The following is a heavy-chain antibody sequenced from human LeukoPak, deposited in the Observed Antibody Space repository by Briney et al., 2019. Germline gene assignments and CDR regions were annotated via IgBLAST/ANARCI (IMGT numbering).Heavy chain of an antibody. V-gene: IGHV1-69*13. Sequence: SVKVSCKASGGTFSSYAISWVRQAPGQGLEWMGGIIHIFGTANYAQKFQGRVTITADESTSTAYMELSSLRSEDTAVYYCARDSVEGGYPRYNWFDPWGQGTLVTVSS. CDR3: ARDSVEGGYPRYNWFDP. D-gene: IGHD3-22*01. CDR1: GGTFSSYA. J-gene: IGHJ5*02. CDR2: IIHIFGTA.